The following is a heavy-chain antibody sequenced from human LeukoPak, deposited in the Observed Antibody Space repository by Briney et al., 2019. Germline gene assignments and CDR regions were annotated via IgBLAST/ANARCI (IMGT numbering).Heavy chain of an antibody. V-gene: IGHV1-18*01. J-gene: IGHJ4*02. CDR1: GYTFTSYG. D-gene: IGHD6-6*01. CDR2: ISGYNGNT. CDR3: ARYHSSSFDY. Sequence: ASVKVSCKASGYTFTSYGISWVRQAPGQGLEWMGWISGYNGNTDYAQNLQGRVTMTTDTSTSTAYMELSSLRSEDTAVYYCARYHSSSFDYWGQGTLVTVSS.